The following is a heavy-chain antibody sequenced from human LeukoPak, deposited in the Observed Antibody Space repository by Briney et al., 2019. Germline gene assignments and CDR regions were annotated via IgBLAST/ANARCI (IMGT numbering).Heavy chain of an antibody. J-gene: IGHJ6*03. CDR3: ARQTYCGGDCYSYYYYYMDV. Sequence: ASVKVSCKASGYTFTSYDINWVRQATGQGLEWMGWMNPNSGNTGYAQKFQGRVTMTRNTSISTAYMELSSLRSGDTAVYYCARQTYCGGDCYSYYYYYMDVWGKGTTVTVSS. V-gene: IGHV1-8*01. D-gene: IGHD2-21*02. CDR2: MNPNSGNT. CDR1: GYTFTSYD.